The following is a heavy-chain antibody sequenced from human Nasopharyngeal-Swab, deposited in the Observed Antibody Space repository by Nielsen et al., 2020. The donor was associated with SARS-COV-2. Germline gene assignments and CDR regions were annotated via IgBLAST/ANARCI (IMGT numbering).Heavy chain of an antibody. D-gene: IGHD3-9*01. CDR2: IDFDGSNT. CDR1: EFTLRNHW. J-gene: IGHJ4*02. Sequence: GGSLRLSCTPSEFTLRNHWMHWVRLTPGKGLVWVSGIDFDGSNTFYADSVKGRFTISRDNGENTLSLQMNSLRDEDTGVYYCGSVFEIRGQGVLVTVSS. CDR3: GSVFEI. V-gene: IGHV3-74*01.